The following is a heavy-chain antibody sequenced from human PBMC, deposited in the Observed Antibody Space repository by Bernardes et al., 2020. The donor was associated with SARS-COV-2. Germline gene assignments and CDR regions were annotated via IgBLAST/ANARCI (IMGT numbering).Heavy chain of an antibody. CDR1: GSTFNSYA. CDR2: ISYDGQTQ. Sequence: GGSLRLSCAASGSTFNSYAVHWVRQAPGKGLEWVAVISYDGQTQYYVDSVKGRFTISRDNSKNTLYLQMNSLRVEDTAVYFCAKDLAWKGLAHSFDYWGQGVLVTVSS. D-gene: IGHD3-16*01. V-gene: IGHV3-30*18. J-gene: IGHJ4*02. CDR3: AKDLAWKGLAHSFDY.